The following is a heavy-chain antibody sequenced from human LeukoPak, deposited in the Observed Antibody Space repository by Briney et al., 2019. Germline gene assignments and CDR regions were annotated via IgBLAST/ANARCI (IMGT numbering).Heavy chain of an antibody. Sequence: PSETLSLTCAVYGGSFSGYYWSWIRQPPGKGLEWIGEINHSGSTYYNPSLTSRVTISVDTSKNQFSLKLSSVTAADTAVYYCARHKDYYYSYMDVWGKGTTVTISS. V-gene: IGHV4-34*01. CDR2: INHSGST. CDR3: ARHKDYYYSYMDV. J-gene: IGHJ6*03. CDR1: GGSFSGYY.